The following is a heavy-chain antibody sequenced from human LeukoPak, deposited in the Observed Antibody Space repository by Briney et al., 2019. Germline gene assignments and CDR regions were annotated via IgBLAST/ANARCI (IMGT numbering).Heavy chain of an antibody. J-gene: IGHJ5*02. CDR1: GFTFSSYS. D-gene: IGHD2-15*01. CDR3: ARDSGYCSGGSCDVGNWFDP. CDR2: ISSSSSYI. Sequence: GGSLRLSCAASGFTFSSYSMNWVRQAPGKGLEWVSAISSSSSYIYYADSVKGRFTISRDNAKNALYLQMNSLRAEDTAVYYCARDSGYCSGGSCDVGNWFDPWGQGTLVTVSS. V-gene: IGHV3-21*01.